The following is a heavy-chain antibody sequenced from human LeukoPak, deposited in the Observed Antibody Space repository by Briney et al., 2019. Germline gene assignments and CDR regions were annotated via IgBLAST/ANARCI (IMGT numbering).Heavy chain of an antibody. CDR2: ITDSGLST. V-gene: IGHV3-23*01. J-gene: IGHJ4*02. CDR3: AKAKISSAWYYFDY. Sequence: PGGSLRLSCAASGFTFSKYAMSWVRQAPGKGLEWVSDITDSGLSTYYADSVKGRFTISRDNSKNTLYLQMNSLRAEDTALYYCAKAKISSAWYYFDYWGQGTLVTVSS. D-gene: IGHD6-19*01. CDR1: GFTFSKYA.